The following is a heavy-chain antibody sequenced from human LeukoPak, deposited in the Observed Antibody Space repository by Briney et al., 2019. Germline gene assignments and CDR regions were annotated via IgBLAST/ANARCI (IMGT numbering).Heavy chain of an antibody. CDR1: GGSISSYY. CDR2: TYYSGST. D-gene: IGHD6-19*01. V-gene: IGHV4-59*01. CDR3: ARGGYSSGQVDY. Sequence: PSETLSLTCTVSGGSISSYYWSWIRQPPGKGLEWIGYTYYSGSTNYNPPLKSRVTISVDTSKNQFSLKLSSVTAADTAVYYCARGGYSSGQVDYWGQGTLVTVSS. J-gene: IGHJ4*02.